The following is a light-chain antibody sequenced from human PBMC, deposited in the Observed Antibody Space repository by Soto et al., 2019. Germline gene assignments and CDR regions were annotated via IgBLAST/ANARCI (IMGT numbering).Light chain of an antibody. CDR1: SSDIGVYNY. CDR3: ASYATGSSLVV. Sequence: QSALTQPASVSGSPGQSITISCSGTSSDIGVYNYVSWYQHHPGKVPKLLIYEVTKRPSGVSDRFSGSKSGNTASLTISGLQPGDEGDYYCASYATGSSLVVFGGGTKLTVL. CDR2: EVT. J-gene: IGLJ2*01. V-gene: IGLV2-14*01.